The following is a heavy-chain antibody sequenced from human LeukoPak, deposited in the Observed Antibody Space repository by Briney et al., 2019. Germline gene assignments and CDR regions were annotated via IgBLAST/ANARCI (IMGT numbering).Heavy chain of an antibody. D-gene: IGHD1-26*01. CDR2: IYYGGST. J-gene: IGHJ4*02. Sequence: PSETLSLTCTVSGGSISSNNYSWGWIRQPPGKGLEWIGSIYYGGSTYYNPSLKSRVTISVDTSKNQFSLKLSSVTAADTAVYYCASLRERSYYARGFDYWGQGTLVTVSS. V-gene: IGHV4-39*01. CDR1: GGSISSNNYS. CDR3: ASLRERSYYARGFDY.